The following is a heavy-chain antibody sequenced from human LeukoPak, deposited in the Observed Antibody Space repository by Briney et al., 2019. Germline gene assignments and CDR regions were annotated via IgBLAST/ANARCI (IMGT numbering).Heavy chain of an antibody. Sequence: PGGSLRLSCAASGFTFSNYWMSWVRQAPGKGLEWVSSITSSSSYIYYADSVKGRFTISRDNAKNSLYLQMNSLRVEDTAVYYCARHVVAVGFDYWGQGTLVTVSS. CDR3: ARHVVAVGFDY. J-gene: IGHJ4*02. V-gene: IGHV3-21*01. CDR2: ITSSSSYI. D-gene: IGHD3-22*01. CDR1: GFTFSNYW.